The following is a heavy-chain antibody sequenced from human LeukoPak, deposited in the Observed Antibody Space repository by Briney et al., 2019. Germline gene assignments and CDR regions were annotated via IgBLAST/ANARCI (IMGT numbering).Heavy chain of an antibody. J-gene: IGHJ4*02. CDR3: ARGTTVTTPDY. V-gene: IGHV4-59*08. CDR1: GSSISSYY. Sequence: HPSETLSLTCTGSGSSISSYYWSWIRQPPGKGLEWIGYIYYSGSTNYNPSLKSRVTISIDTSKNQFSLKLSSVTAADTAVYYCARGTTVTTPDYWGQGTLVTVSS. D-gene: IGHD4-17*01. CDR2: IYYSGST.